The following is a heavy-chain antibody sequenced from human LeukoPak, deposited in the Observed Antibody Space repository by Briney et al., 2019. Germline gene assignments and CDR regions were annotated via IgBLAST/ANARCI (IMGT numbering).Heavy chain of an antibody. CDR1: GGSFSGYY. D-gene: IGHD2-21*02. J-gene: IGHJ3*02. CDR2: INHSGST. CDR3: AMPDLTYCGGDCYSSPAFDI. V-gene: IGHV4-34*01. Sequence: PSETLSLTCAVYGGSFSGYYWSWIRQPPGKGLEWIGEINHSGSTNYNPSLKSRVTISVDTSKNQFSLKLSSVTAADMAVYYCAMPDLTYCGGDCYSSPAFDIWGQGTMVTVSS.